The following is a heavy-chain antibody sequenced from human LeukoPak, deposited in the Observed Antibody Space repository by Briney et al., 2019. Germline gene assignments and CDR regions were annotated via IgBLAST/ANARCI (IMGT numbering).Heavy chain of an antibody. CDR2: ISGSGGST. D-gene: IGHD5-12*01. Sequence: GGSLRLSCAASGFTVSSNYMSWVRQAPGKGLEWVSAISGSGGSTYYADSVKGRFTISRDNAKNTLYLQMNSLRAEDTAVYYCARVLVANTGYGMDVWGQGTTVTVSS. CDR1: GFTVSSNY. CDR3: ARVLVANTGYGMDV. J-gene: IGHJ6*02. V-gene: IGHV3-23*01.